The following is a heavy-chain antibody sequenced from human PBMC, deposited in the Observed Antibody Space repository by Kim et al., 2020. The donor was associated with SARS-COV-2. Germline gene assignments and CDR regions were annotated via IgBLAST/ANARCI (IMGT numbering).Heavy chain of an antibody. J-gene: IGHJ4*02. CDR1: GFTFSSYA. Sequence: GGSLRLSCAASGFTFSSYAMSWVRQDPGKGLELVSIITGSGVDTNSADSVRGRFTISRDNSRNTLYLQMNSLRAEDTAVYYCAKGTLGSCSGAVCYHFDYWGQGTLVTVSS. CDR2: ITGSGVDT. CDR3: AKGTLGSCSGAVCYHFDY. D-gene: IGHD2-15*01. V-gene: IGHV3-23*01.